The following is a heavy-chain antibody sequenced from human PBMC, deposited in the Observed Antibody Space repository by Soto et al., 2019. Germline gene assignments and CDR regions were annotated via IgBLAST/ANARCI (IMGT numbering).Heavy chain of an antibody. CDR2: IIPIFGTA. CDR3: AGDGIRDGFGEPFDY. V-gene: IGHV1-69*01. CDR1: EGTFTSCA. J-gene: IGHJ4*02. D-gene: IGHD1-20*01. Sequence: QLQLVQTGVEAKKPGSPVKFSSNASEGTFTSCAITWVRQSLGQGLGWMGGIIPIFGTANYAQKLQARVRITADESTSTAYMELRSMRSEDKAAYYCAGDGIRDGFGEPFDYWGQGTLVTVSS.